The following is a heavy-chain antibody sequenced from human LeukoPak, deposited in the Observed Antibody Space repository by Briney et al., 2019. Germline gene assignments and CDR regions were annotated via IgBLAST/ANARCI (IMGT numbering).Heavy chain of an antibody. J-gene: IGHJ4*02. V-gene: IGHV1-18*01. CDR2: ISAYNGNT. CDR3: ARGNFYDNKGYSPELRY. D-gene: IGHD3-10*01. Sequence: ASVKVSCKASGYSFTSNVISWVRQAPGQGLEWMGWISAYNGNTNYAQKLQGRVTMTTDTSTSTAYMELRSLTSDDTAVYYCARGNFYDNKGYSPELRYWGQGTLVTVSS. CDR1: GYSFTSNV.